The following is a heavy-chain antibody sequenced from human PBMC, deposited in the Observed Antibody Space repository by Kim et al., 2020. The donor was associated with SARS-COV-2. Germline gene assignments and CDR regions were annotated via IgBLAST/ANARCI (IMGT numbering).Heavy chain of an antibody. J-gene: IGHJ5*02. CDR3: ARQPLLYLDWFDP. V-gene: IGHV4-39*01. CDR1: GGSISSSSYY. Sequence: SETLSLTCTVSGGSISSSSYYWGWIRQPPGKGLEWIGSIYYSGSTYYNPSLKSRVTISVDTSKNQFSLKLSSVTAADTAVYYCARQPLLYLDWFDPWGQGTLVTVSS. CDR2: IYYSGST. D-gene: IGHD2-2*02.